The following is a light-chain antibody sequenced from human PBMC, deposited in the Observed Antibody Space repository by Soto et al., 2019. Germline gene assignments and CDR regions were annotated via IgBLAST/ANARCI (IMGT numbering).Light chain of an antibody. CDR1: QSVFHSSNSENY. Sequence: DSVMTQSPDSLALSLGERATINCKSSQSVFHSSNSENYLAWYQQKPGQPPRLLIYWASTRKGGVPDRFSGSGSGTDFPLTISSLQAEDVAVYYCQQYLYTPVTFGGGTKVEIK. J-gene: IGKJ4*01. CDR2: WAS. V-gene: IGKV4-1*01. CDR3: QQYLYTPVT.